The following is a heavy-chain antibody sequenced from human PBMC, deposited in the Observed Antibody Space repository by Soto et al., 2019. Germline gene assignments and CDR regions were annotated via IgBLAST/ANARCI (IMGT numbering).Heavy chain of an antibody. D-gene: IGHD6-19*01. CDR1: GGSISSYY. Sequence: SETLSLTCTVSGGSISSYYWSWIRQPPGKGLEWIGYIYYSGSTNYNPSLKSRVTISVGTSKNQFSLKLSSVTAADTAVYYCASFDSSGWYYFDYWGQGTLVTVSS. J-gene: IGHJ4*02. CDR3: ASFDSSGWYYFDY. V-gene: IGHV4-59*08. CDR2: IYYSGST.